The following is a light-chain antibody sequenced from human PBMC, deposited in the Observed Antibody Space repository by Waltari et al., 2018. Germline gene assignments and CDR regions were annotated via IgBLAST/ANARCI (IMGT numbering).Light chain of an antibody. CDR3: SSYTSSNTVI. V-gene: IGLV2-14*03. CDR1: SSHVGGYNY. J-gene: IGLJ2*01. Sequence: QSALTQPASVSGSPGQSITISCHGTSSHVGGYNYVSWYQQNPGKAPKVMIYDVTNRPSGVSNRFSGSKSDNTASLTISGLLAEDEAHYYCSSYTSSNTVIFGGGTRLTVL. CDR2: DVT.